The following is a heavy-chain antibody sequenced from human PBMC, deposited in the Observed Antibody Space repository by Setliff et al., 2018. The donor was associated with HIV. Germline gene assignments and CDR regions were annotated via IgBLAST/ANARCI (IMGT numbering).Heavy chain of an antibody. CDR1: EYTFATYW. CDR2: IYPDDSNI. CDR3: ARRDGRRMNAFDF. D-gene: IGHD2-21*02. J-gene: IGHJ3*01. Sequence: GESLKISCKGSEYTFATYWIGWVRQVPGKGLEWMAIIYPDDSNIRYNLSFQSRVTISVDKSITTAYLQWNSLETSDTAIYFCARRDGRRMNAFDFWGQGTMVTVSS. V-gene: IGHV5-51*01.